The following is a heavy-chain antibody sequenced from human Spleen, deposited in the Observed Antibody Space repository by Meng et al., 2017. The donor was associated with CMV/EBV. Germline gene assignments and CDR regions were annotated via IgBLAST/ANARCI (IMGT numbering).Heavy chain of an antibody. D-gene: IGHD6-25*01. CDR1: GFTFSSYW. Sequence: CAASGFTFSSYWMHWVRQAPGKGLVWVSRINSDGSSTTYADSVKGRFTISRDNAKNTLYLQMNSLRAEDTAVYYCARGVEQRLYYFDNWGQGTLVTVSS. J-gene: IGHJ4*02. CDR2: INSDGSST. CDR3: ARGVEQRLYYFDN. V-gene: IGHV3-74*01.